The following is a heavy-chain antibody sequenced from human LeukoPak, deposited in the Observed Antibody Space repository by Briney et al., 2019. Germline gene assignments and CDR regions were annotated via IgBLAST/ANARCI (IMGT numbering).Heavy chain of an antibody. Sequence: ASVKVSCKASGFTFTSSAMQWVRQARGQRLEWIGWIVVGSGNTNYAQKFKGRVTLTRDMSTSTDYLELRSLRSDDTAVYYCARDGPTVTPFDAFDIWGQGTMVTVSS. CDR1: GFTFTSSA. V-gene: IGHV1-58*02. CDR2: IVVGSGNT. D-gene: IGHD4-17*01. J-gene: IGHJ3*02. CDR3: ARDGPTVTPFDAFDI.